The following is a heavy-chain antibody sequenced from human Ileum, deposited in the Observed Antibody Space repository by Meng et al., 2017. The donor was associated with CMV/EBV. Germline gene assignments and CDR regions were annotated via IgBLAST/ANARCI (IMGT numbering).Heavy chain of an antibody. D-gene: IGHD6-19*01. J-gene: IGHJ4*01. Sequence: VQLQESGPRLVTPSGPLSLTCAVSGLSVSNDYWWTWVRQAPGKGLEWIGEVSQDGRTNSNPSLKSRLSMSVDKSKNQFSLNLRSVTAADTASYFCASSSGWWRIDYWGHGTLVTVSS. CDR1: GLSVSNDYW. CDR2: VSQDGRT. V-gene: IGHV4-4*02. CDR3: ASSSGWWRIDY.